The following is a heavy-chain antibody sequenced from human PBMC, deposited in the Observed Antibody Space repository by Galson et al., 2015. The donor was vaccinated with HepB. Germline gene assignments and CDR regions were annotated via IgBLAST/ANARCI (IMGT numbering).Heavy chain of an antibody. V-gene: IGHV4-34*01. D-gene: IGHD2-2*01. CDR1: GGSFSGYY. Sequence: SETLSLTCAVYGGSFSGYYWSWIRQPPGKGLEWIGEINHSGSTNYNPSLKSRVTISVDTSKNQFSLKLSSVTAADTAVYYCARGLVEYCSSTSCQQLRLRWFDPWGQGTLVTVSS. CDR2: INHSGST. CDR3: ARGLVEYCSSTSCQQLRLRWFDP. J-gene: IGHJ5*02.